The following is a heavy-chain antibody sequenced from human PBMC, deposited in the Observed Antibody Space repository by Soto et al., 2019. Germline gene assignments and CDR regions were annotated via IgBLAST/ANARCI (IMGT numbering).Heavy chain of an antibody. CDR3: VREQYYYDSSGYSY. V-gene: IGHV3-33*01. CDR2: IWYDGSNK. J-gene: IGHJ4*02. CDR1: GFTFSSYG. D-gene: IGHD3-22*01. Sequence: QVQLVESGGGVVQPGRSLRLSCAASGFTFSSYGMHWVRQAPGKGLEWVAVIWYDGSNKYYADSVKGRFTISRDNSKNTLYLQMNSLRAEDTAVYYCVREQYYYDSSGYSYWGQGTLVTVSS.